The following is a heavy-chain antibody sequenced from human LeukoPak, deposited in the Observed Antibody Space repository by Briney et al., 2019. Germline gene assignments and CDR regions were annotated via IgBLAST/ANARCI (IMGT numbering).Heavy chain of an antibody. V-gene: IGHV4-39*02. CDR3: VSNSSSSPWFDP. Sequence: SETLSLACTVSGSSISSYTHYWGWIRQPPGKGLEWIATVHYTGGTYYNPSLKSRVTISIDTSRNHFSLKLTPVIAADTAMYYCVSNSSSSPWFDPWGQGTLVTVSS. CDR1: GSSISSYTHY. CDR2: VHYTGGT. D-gene: IGHD6-6*01. J-gene: IGHJ5*02.